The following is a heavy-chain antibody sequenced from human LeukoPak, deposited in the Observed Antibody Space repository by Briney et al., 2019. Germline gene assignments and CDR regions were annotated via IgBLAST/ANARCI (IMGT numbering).Heavy chain of an antibody. CDR1: GFTFSSYA. CDR2: ISYDGSNK. V-gene: IGHV3-30-3*01. J-gene: IGHJ3*02. Sequence: PGGSLRLSCAASGFTFSSYAMHWVRQAPGKGLEWVAVISYDGSNKYYADSVKGRLTISRDNSKNTLYLQMNSLRAEDTAVYYCARGTEMYYDFWSGYSSYYWKDAFDIWGQGTMVTVSS. D-gene: IGHD3-3*01. CDR3: ARGTEMYYDFWSGYSSYYWKDAFDI.